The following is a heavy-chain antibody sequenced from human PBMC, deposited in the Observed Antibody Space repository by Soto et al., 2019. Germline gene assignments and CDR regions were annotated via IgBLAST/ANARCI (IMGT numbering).Heavy chain of an antibody. CDR3: AKESTIFGVVPSGMDV. CDR1: GFSVSSNS. J-gene: IGHJ6*02. D-gene: IGHD3-3*01. Sequence: PGGSLRLSCAASGFSVSSNSVTWVRQAPGKGLEWVSAISGSGGSTYYADSVKGRFTISRDNSKNTLYLQMNSLRAEDTAVYYCAKESTIFGVVPSGMDVWGQGTTVTVSS. V-gene: IGHV3-23*01. CDR2: ISGSGGST.